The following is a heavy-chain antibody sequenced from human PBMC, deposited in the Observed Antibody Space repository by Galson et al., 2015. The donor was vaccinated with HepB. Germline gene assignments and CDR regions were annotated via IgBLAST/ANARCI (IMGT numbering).Heavy chain of an antibody. CDR2: ISYDGSNK. Sequence: SLRLSCAASGFTFSSYGMHWVRQAPGKGLEWVAVISYDGSNKYYADSVKGRFTISRDNSKNTLYLQMNSLRAEDTAVYYCAKDLRPGYSSGWTFDYWGQGTLVTVSS. D-gene: IGHD6-19*01. CDR3: AKDLRPGYSSGWTFDY. V-gene: IGHV3-30*18. J-gene: IGHJ4*02. CDR1: GFTFSSYG.